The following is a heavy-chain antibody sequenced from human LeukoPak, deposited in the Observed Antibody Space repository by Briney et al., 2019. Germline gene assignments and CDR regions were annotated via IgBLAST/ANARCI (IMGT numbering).Heavy chain of an antibody. CDR2: IYSSGSA. J-gene: IGHJ5*02. V-gene: IGHV4-59*08. Sequence: SETLSLTCTVSGGSNSGYYGSWIRQPPGKGLEWIGYIYSSGSANYNPSLKSRVTISVDTSKNQFSLKLSSVTAAGTVVYYCARQGRYGSGDSCYTWFDAWGQGTLVTVSS. CDR3: ARQGRYGSGDSCYTWFDA. D-gene: IGHD2-15*01. CDR1: GGSNSGYY.